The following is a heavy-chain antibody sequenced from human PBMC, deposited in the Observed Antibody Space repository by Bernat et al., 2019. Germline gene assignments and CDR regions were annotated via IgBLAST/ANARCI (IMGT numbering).Heavy chain of an antibody. Sequence: EVQLVESGGGLIQPGGSLRLSCAASGFTVSSNYMSWVRQAPGKGLEWVSVIYSGGSTYYPDSVKGRFTISRDNSKNTLYLQMNSLRAEDTAVYYCASLVVVVAATIDYWGQGTLVTVSS. V-gene: IGHV3-53*01. CDR3: ASLVVVVAATIDY. CDR1: GFTVSSNY. D-gene: IGHD2-15*01. CDR2: IYSGGST. J-gene: IGHJ4*02.